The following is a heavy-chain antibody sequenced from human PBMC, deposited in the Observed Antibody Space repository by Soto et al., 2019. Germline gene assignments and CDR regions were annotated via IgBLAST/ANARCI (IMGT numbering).Heavy chain of an antibody. Sequence: EVQLVESGGGLVKPGGSLRLSCAASGFTFSSYSMNWVRQAPGKGLEWVSSISSSSSYIYYADSVKGRFTISRDNAKNSLYLQMNSLRAEDTAVYYCARAPIPHQWYYYYYYGMDVWGQGTTVTVSS. D-gene: IGHD2-15*01. CDR3: ARAPIPHQWYYYYYYGMDV. V-gene: IGHV3-21*01. CDR2: ISSSSSYI. CDR1: GFTFSSYS. J-gene: IGHJ6*02.